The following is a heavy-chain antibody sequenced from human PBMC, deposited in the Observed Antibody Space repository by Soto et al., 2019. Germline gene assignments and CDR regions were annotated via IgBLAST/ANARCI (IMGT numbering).Heavy chain of an antibody. V-gene: IGHV3-23*01. CDR1: RFTFTSYA. J-gene: IGHJ4*02. CDR2: ISGSGGST. Sequence: EVQLLESEGGLVQPGGSLRLSCAASRFTFTSYAVSWVRQPPGKGLEWVSSISGSGGSTYSADSVRGRFTISRDNSKNMVFLQMNSLRAEDTAVYYCAKDRLRDGSSRQGFDYWGQGTLVTVSS. CDR3: AKDRLRDGSSRQGFDY. D-gene: IGHD6-6*01.